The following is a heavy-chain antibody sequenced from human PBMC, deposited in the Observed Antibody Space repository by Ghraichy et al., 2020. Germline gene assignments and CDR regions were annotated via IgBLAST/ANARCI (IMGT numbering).Heavy chain of an antibody. Sequence: GGSLRLSCAASGFTFSSYWMSWVRQAPGKGLEWVANIKQDGSEKYYVDSVKGRFTISRDNAKNSLYLQMNSLRAEDTAVYYCAREPHLGYCSSTSCYPHDAFDIWGQGTMVTVSS. J-gene: IGHJ3*02. CDR2: IKQDGSEK. CDR1: GFTFSSYW. V-gene: IGHV3-7*03. CDR3: AREPHLGYCSSTSCYPHDAFDI. D-gene: IGHD2-2*01.